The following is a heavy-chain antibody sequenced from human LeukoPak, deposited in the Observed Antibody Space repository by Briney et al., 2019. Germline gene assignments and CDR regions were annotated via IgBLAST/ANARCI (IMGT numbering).Heavy chain of an antibody. V-gene: IGHV3-48*03. CDR2: ISSSGSTI. D-gene: IGHD2-15*01. CDR3: ARAAYCSGGSCSYFDY. J-gene: IGHJ4*02. CDR1: GFTFSSYE. Sequence: GGSLRLSCAASGFTFSSYEMNWVRQAPGKGLEWVSYISSSGSTIYYADSVEGRFTISRDNAKNSLYLQMNSLRAEDTAVYYCARAAYCSGGSCSYFDYWGQGTLVTVS.